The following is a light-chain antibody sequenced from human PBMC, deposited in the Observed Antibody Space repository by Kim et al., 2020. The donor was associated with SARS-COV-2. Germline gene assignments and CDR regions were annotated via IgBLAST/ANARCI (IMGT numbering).Light chain of an antibody. CDR2: GNS. J-gene: IGLJ2*01. V-gene: IGLV1-40*01. Sequence: GQRVTSSCTGSSSNIGAGYDVHWYQQLPGTAPKLLIYGNSNRPSGVPDRFSGSKSGTSASLAITGLQAEDEADYYCQSYDSSLVVFGGGTKLTVL. CDR3: QSYDSSLVV. CDR1: SSNIGAGYD.